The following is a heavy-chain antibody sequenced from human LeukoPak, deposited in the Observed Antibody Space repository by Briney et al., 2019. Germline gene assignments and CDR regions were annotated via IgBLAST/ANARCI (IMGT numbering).Heavy chain of an antibody. CDR3: ARIYCSSGSCFEYFQH. CDR1: GFTFSSYW. J-gene: IGHJ1*01. D-gene: IGHD2-15*01. CDR2: INSDGSST. Sequence: GGSLRLSCAASGFTFSSYWMHWVRQAPGKGLVWVSRINSDGSSTSYADSVKGRFTISRDNAKNSLYLQMNSLRAEDTAVFYCARIYCSSGSCFEYFQHWGQGTLVTVSS. V-gene: IGHV3-74*01.